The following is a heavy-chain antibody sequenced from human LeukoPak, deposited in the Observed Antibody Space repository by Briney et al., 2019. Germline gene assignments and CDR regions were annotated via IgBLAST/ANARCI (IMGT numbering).Heavy chain of an antibody. V-gene: IGHV1-2*06. D-gene: IGHD5-18*01. J-gene: IGHJ5*02. CDR2: INPNSGGT. CDR3: ARVFQLWLNWFDP. CDR1: GYTFTGYY. Sequence: ASVKVSCKASGYTFTGYYMHWVRQAPGQGLEWMGRINPNSGGTNYAQKFQGRVTMTRDTSISTAYMELSRLRSDDTAEYYCARVFQLWLNWFDPWGQGTLVTVSS.